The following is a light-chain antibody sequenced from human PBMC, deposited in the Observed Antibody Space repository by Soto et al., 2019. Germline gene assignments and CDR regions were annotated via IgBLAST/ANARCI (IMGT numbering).Light chain of an antibody. Sequence: QSALTQPASVSGSPGQSITISCTGTSSDIGAYNYVSWYQQHPGNAPKLMIYDVSNRASVVSSRFSGSKSGNTAALTISGLQAEDEADYYCSSYTSNSVVFGGGTKLTVL. CDR3: SSYTSNSVV. CDR2: DVS. V-gene: IGLV2-14*01. J-gene: IGLJ2*01. CDR1: SSDIGAYNY.